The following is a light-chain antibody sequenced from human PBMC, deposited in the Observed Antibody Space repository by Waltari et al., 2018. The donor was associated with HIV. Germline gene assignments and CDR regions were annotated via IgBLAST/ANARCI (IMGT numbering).Light chain of an antibody. V-gene: IGLV1-44*01. Sequence: QSVLTQPPSASGTPGRRVTISCSGSGSNIGGNTVKWYQHLPGTAPRRLIYGDDQRPSGVPDRFSGSKSDTSASLAISGLQSEDEADYYCAAWDDSLKGYVFGTGTKVTVL. CDR2: GDD. J-gene: IGLJ1*01. CDR1: GSNIGGNT. CDR3: AAWDDSLKGYV.